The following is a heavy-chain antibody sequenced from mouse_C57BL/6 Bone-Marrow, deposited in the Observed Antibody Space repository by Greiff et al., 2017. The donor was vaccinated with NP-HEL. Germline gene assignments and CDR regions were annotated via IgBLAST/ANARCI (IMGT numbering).Heavy chain of an antibody. D-gene: IGHD1-1*01. CDR2: IYPRSGNT. V-gene: IGHV1-81*01. CDR1: GYTFTSYG. Sequence: VQLQQSGAELARPGASVKLSCKASGYTFTSYGISWVKQRTGQGLEWIGQIYPRSGNTYYNEKFKGKATLTADKSSSTAYMELRGLTSEDSAVYFCARRLRYLRYFDVWCTGTPVTVSS. J-gene: IGHJ1*03. CDR3: ARRLRYLRYFDV.